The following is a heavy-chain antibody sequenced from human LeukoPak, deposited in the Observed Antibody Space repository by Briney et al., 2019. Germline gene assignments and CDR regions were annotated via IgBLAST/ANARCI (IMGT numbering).Heavy chain of an antibody. V-gene: IGHV3-30*18. CDR3: AKDMVRGVIPYYYYYYGMDV. J-gene: IGHJ6*02. CDR1: GFTFSSYG. Sequence: PGGSLRLSCAASGFTFSSYGMHWVRQAPGKGLEWVAVISYDGSNKYYADSVKCRFTISRDNSKNTLYLQMNSLRAEDTAVYYCAKDMVRGVIPYYYYYYGMDVWGQGTTVTVSS. CDR2: ISYDGSNK. D-gene: IGHD3-10*01.